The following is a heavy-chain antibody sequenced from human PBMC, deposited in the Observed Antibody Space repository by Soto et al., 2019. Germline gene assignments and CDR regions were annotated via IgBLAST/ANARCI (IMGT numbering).Heavy chain of an antibody. CDR3: ARSGYCSGGSCYGWNFDL. Sequence: PSETLSLTCTVSGGSVSSYYWHWIRQPPGKGLEWIGYFYNSGSTDYNPSLRSRVTISVDTSKNQFSLKVRSVTAADTAVYYCARSGYCSGGSCYGWNFDLWGRGTLVTVS. CDR2: FYNSGST. CDR1: GGSVSSYY. V-gene: IGHV4-59*02. J-gene: IGHJ2*01. D-gene: IGHD2-15*01.